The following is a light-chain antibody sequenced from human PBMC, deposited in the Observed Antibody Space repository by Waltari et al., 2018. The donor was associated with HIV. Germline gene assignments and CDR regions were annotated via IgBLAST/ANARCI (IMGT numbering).Light chain of an antibody. CDR3: VAWDDSLRGVV. J-gene: IGLJ2*01. V-gene: IGLV1-47*01. Sequence: SVLTQPPSASGTPGQRVTISCSGSTSNIGSNDVFWYQHLPGAAPKLLIHRNNRRPSGVPDRFSGSTSCTSASLAISGLRSEDEADYYCVAWDDSLRGVVFGGGTKVAAL. CDR1: TSNIGSND. CDR2: RNN.